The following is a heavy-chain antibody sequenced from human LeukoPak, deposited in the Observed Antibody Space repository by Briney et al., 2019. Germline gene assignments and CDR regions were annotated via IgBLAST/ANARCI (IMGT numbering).Heavy chain of an antibody. Sequence: GRSLRLSCAASGFTFSDYYMSWIRQAPGKGLEWVSYISSSGSTIYYADSVKGRFTISRDNAKNSLYLQMNSLRAEDTAVYYCARDSSPSSGWYGWFDPWGQGTLVTVSS. CDR1: GFTFSDYY. V-gene: IGHV3-11*01. J-gene: IGHJ5*02. CDR2: ISSSGSTI. D-gene: IGHD6-19*01. CDR3: ARDSSPSSGWYGWFDP.